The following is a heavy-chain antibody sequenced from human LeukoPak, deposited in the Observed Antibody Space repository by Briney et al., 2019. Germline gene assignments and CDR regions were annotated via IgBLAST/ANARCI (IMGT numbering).Heavy chain of an antibody. CDR3: ASAYNWNYAGPDY. J-gene: IGHJ4*02. Sequence: GASVKVSCKASGYTFTGYYMHWVRQAPGQGLEWMGWINPNSGGTNYAQKFQGRVTMTRDTSISTAYMELSRLRSDDTAVYYCASAYNWNYAGPDYWGQGTLVTVSS. V-gene: IGHV1-2*02. CDR1: GYTFTGYY. D-gene: IGHD1-7*01. CDR2: INPNSGGT.